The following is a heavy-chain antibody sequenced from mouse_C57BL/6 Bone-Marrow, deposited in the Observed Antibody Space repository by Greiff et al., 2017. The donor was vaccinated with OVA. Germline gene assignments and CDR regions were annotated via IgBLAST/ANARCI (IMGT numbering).Heavy chain of an antibody. CDR1: GYTFTDYY. J-gene: IGHJ4*01. V-gene: IGHV1-76*01. CDR2: IYPGSGNT. Sequence: VQLQQSGAELVRPGASVKLSCKASGYTFTDYYINWVKQRPGQGLEWIARIYPGSGNTYYNEKFKGKATLTAEKSSSTAYMQLSSLTSEDSAVYFCARWATTVVHYYAMDYWGQGTSVTVSS. D-gene: IGHD1-1*01. CDR3: ARWATTVVHYYAMDY.